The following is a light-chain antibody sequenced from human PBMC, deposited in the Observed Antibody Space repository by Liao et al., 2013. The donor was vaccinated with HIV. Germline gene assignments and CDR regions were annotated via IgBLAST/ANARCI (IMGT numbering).Light chain of an antibody. V-gene: IGLV3-1*01. Sequence: SYEMTQPPSVSVSPGQTASITCSGNKLGDKLTSWYQQKPGQAPLLVIFQHTKRPSGIPERFSASTSWNTATLTISGTQTMDEADYYCQAWDITPACFFGTGTRVSVL. CDR1: KLGDKL. CDR3: QAWDITPACF. CDR2: QHT. J-gene: IGLJ1*01.